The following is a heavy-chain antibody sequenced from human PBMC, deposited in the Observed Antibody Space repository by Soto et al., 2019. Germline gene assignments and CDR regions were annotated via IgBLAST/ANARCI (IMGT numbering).Heavy chain of an antibody. CDR1: GFTFSSYA. V-gene: IGHV3-30-3*01. Sequence: QVQLVESGGGVVQPGRSLRLSCAASGFTFSSYAMHWVRQAPGKGLEWVAVISYDGSNKYYADSVKGRFTISRDNSKNTLYLQMNSLRAEDTAVYYCARDGYYCDSSGYYRWFDPWGQGTLVTVSS. CDR2: ISYDGSNK. CDR3: ARDGYYCDSSGYYRWFDP. J-gene: IGHJ5*02. D-gene: IGHD3-22*01.